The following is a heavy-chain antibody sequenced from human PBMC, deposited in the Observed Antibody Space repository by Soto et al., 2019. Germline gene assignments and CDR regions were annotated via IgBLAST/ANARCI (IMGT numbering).Heavy chain of an antibody. CDR2: ISGDGNHK. D-gene: IGHD3-3*01. Sequence: PGGSLRLSCAASGFTFNTYGMHWVREAPGKGLEWVAVISGDGNHKFYADSVKGRLTISRDNSQNTLFLEMNSLRVEDTAVYFCATGQGIFGVVTHLVGVRETPCWGQGNLVTVSS. J-gene: IGHJ4*02. V-gene: IGHV3-30*03. CDR1: GFTFNTYG. CDR3: ATGQGIFGVVTHLVGVRETPC.